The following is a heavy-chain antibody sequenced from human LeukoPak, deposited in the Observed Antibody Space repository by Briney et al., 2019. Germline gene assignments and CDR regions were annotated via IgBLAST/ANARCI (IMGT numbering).Heavy chain of an antibody. CDR3: ARRPVAAEYFQH. J-gene: IGHJ1*01. CDR2: ISYDESKI. V-gene: IGHV3-30*03. Sequence: GGSLRLSCTGSGFSFTNYAMHWVRRAPGEGLEWVAVISYDESKIYYADSVKGRFTISRDLSTNTLYLQMNSLTTEDTAMYFCARRPVAAEYFQHWGQGTLVTVSS. CDR1: GFSFTNYA. D-gene: IGHD6-25*01.